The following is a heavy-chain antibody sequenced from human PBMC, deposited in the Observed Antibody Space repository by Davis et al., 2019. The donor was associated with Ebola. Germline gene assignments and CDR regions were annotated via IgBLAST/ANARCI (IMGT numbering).Heavy chain of an antibody. CDR2: IFYSGTT. V-gene: IGHV4-39*01. CDR3: ARQSRRFDS. Sequence: PSETLSLTCTISNDSINSRTYYWGWVRQPPGKGLEWTGTIFYSGTTYYNPSLKSRVTISIDTSNNQFSLRLTSVTAADTAVYYCARQSRRFDSWGRGTLVTVSS. J-gene: IGHJ4*02. CDR1: NDSINSRTYY.